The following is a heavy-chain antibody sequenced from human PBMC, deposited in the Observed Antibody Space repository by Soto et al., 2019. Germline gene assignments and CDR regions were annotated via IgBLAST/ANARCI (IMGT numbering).Heavy chain of an antibody. D-gene: IGHD6-13*01. Sequence: VSVKVSCKASGGTFSSYAISWVRQAPGQGLEWMGGIIPIFGNTGYAQKFQGRVTMTRNTSISTAYMELSSLRSEDTAVYYCARTQQRLEYPYYYYGMDVWGQGTTVTVSS. J-gene: IGHJ6*02. CDR2: IIPIFGNT. V-gene: IGHV1-8*02. CDR3: ARTQQRLEYPYYYYGMDV. CDR1: GGTFSSYA.